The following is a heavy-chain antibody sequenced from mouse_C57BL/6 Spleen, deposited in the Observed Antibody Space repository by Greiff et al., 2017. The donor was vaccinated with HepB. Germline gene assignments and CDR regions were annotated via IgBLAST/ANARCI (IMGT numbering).Heavy chain of an antibody. CDR1: GYSFTGYF. Sequence: EVKLVESGPELVKPGDSVKISCKASGYSFTGYFMNWVMQSHGKSLEWIGRINPYNGDTFYNQKFKGKATLTVDKSSSTAHMELRSLTSEDSAVYYCAREGGYYGPYFDYWGQGTTLTVSS. V-gene: IGHV1-20*01. CDR2: INPYNGDT. J-gene: IGHJ2*01. CDR3: AREGGYYGPYFDY. D-gene: IGHD1-1*01.